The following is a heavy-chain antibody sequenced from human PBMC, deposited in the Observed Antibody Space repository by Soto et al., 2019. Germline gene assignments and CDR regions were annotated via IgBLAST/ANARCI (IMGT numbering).Heavy chain of an antibody. CDR2: IYYSGST. CDR3: ARDSASSGPDY. V-gene: IGHV4-31*03. D-gene: IGHD3-22*01. J-gene: IGHJ4*02. CDR1: GGSISSGGYY. Sequence: SETLSLTCTVSGGSISSGGYYWSWIRQHPGKGLEWIGYIYYSGSTYYNPSLKSRVTISVDTSKNQFSLKLSSVTAADTAVYYCARDSASSGPDYWGQGTLVTVSS.